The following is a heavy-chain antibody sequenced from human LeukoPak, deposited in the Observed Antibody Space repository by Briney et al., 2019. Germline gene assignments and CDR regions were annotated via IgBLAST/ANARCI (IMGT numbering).Heavy chain of an antibody. J-gene: IGHJ4*02. CDR2: IKRDGSEK. V-gene: IGHV3-7*04. CDR3: ARVSGYSYGLAN. D-gene: IGHD5-18*01. CDR1: GFTFSSYW. Sequence: SGGSLRLSCAASGFTFSSYWMTWVRQAPGKGLEWVANIKRDGSEKFYVDSVKGRFTISRDNAKNSLYLQMNSLRAEDTAVYYCARVSGYSYGLANWGQGTLVTVSS.